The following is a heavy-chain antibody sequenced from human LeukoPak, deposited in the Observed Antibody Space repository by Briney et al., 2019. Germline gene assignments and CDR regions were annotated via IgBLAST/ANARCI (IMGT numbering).Heavy chain of an antibody. CDR2: ISSSSSYI. J-gene: IGHJ3*02. CDR1: GFTFSSYS. V-gene: IGHV3-21*01. Sequence: PGESLRLSCAASGFTFSSYSMNWVRQAPGKGLELVSSISSSSSYIYYADSVKGRFTISRDNAKNSLYLQMNSLRAEDTAVYYCARAIVGAHAFDIWGQGTMVTVSS. CDR3: ARAIVGAHAFDI. D-gene: IGHD1-26*01.